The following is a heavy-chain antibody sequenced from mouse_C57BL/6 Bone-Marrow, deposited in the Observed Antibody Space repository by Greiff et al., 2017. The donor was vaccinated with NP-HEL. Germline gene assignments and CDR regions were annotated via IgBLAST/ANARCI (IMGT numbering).Heavy chain of an antibody. CDR2: IDPSDSYT. J-gene: IGHJ1*03. V-gene: IGHV1-69*01. Sequence: QVQLKQPGAELVMPGASVKLSCKASGYTFTSYWMHWVKQRPGQGLEWIGEIDPSDSYTNYNQKFKGKSTLTVDKSSSTAYMQLSSLTSEDSAVYYCAKEGYYYGSSAWYFDVWGTGTTVTVSS. D-gene: IGHD1-1*01. CDR3: AKEGYYYGSSAWYFDV. CDR1: GYTFTSYW.